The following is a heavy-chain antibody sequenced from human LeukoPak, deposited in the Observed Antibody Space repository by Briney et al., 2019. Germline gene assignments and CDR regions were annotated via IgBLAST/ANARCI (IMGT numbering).Heavy chain of an antibody. V-gene: IGHV4-4*02. J-gene: IGHJ4*02. CDR3: ARLVYSSGWYGLDY. Sequence: SGTLSLTCAVSGGSISSSNWWSWVRQPPGKGLEWIGEIYHSGSTNYNPSLKSRVTISVDTSKNQFSLKLSSVTAADTAVYYCARLVYSSGWYGLDYWGQEPLAPAPS. D-gene: IGHD6-19*01. CDR2: IYHSGST. CDR1: GGSISSSNW.